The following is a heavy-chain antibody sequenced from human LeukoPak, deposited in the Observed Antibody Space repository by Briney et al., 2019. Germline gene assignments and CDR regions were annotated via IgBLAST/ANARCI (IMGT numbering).Heavy chain of an antibody. CDR1: GFTFSSYS. J-gene: IGHJ4*02. CDR2: ISSSSSYI. CDR3: ARGAPPKNLADY. V-gene: IGHV3-21*01. D-gene: IGHD2/OR15-2a*01. Sequence: NPGGSLRLSCAASGFTFSSYSMNWVRQAPGKGLEWVSSISSSSSYIYYADSVKGRFTISRDNAKNPLYLQMNSLRAEDTAVYYCARGAPPKNLADYWGQGTLVTVSS.